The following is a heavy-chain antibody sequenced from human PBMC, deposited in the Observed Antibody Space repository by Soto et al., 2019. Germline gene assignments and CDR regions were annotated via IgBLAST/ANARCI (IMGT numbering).Heavy chain of an antibody. CDR3: ASTTVVAATFDF. D-gene: IGHD2-15*01. CDR1: GFAFRSYN. V-gene: IGHV3-21*01. Sequence: GGSLRLSCGASGFAFRSYNMNWVRQAPGKGLEWVASISSGSSNIYYADSVKGRFTISRDNAKNSLYLQMDSLRAEDSAVYYCASTTVVAATFDFWGQGTLVTVS. J-gene: IGHJ4*02. CDR2: ISSGSSNI.